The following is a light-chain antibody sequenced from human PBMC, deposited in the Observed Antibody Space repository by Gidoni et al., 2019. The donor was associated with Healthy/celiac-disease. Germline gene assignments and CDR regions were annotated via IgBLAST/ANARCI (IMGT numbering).Light chain of an antibody. V-gene: IGKV1-39*01. Sequence: DIQMTQSPSSLSASAGDRVTITCRASQSISSYLNWYQQKPGKAPKLLIYAASSLQSGVPSRFSGSGSGTDFTLTISSLQPEDFATYYCQQSYSTLWTFXQXTKVEIK. CDR2: AAS. J-gene: IGKJ1*01. CDR1: QSISSY. CDR3: QQSYSTLWT.